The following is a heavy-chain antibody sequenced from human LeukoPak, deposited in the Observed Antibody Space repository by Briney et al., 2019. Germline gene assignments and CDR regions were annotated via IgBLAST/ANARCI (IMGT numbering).Heavy chain of an antibody. D-gene: IGHD2-15*01. V-gene: IGHV1-69*13. CDR2: IIPIFGTA. CDR1: GGTFSSYA. Sequence: ASVKVSCKASGGTFSSYAISWVRQAPGQGLEWMGGIIPIFGTANYAQKFQGRVTITADESTSTAYMELSSLRSEDTAVYHCARDRDKDFDYWGQGTLVTVSS. CDR3: ARDRDKDFDY. J-gene: IGHJ4*02.